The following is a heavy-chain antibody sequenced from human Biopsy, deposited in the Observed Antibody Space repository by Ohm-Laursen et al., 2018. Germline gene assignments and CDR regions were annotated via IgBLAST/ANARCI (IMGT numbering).Heavy chain of an antibody. CDR3: ARGSGSGFYLDQ. J-gene: IGHJ4*02. D-gene: IGHD2-15*01. CDR2: IYAGATT. Sequence: SLRPSCAASKFTVRTNSMSWVRLAPGKGLEWVSVIYAGATTYYPDSVKGRFTISRDNSRNTVYLQMDSLRGEDTAVYFCARGSGSGFYLDQWGQGTLVTVSS. CDR1: KFTVRTNS. V-gene: IGHV3-66*01.